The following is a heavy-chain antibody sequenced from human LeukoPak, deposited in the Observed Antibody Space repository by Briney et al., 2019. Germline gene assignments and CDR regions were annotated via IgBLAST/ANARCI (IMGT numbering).Heavy chain of an antibody. J-gene: IGHJ5*02. V-gene: IGHV4-59*08. D-gene: IGHD3-10*01. CDR3: ARHYGP. CDR1: GGSVSSYY. Sequence: SETLSLTYTVSGGSVSSYYWSWIRQPPGKGLEWIGYIYYTGSTDYNPSLKSRVAISVDTSKNQFSLKLNSVTAADTAVYYCARHYGPWGQGTLVTVSS. CDR2: IYYTGST.